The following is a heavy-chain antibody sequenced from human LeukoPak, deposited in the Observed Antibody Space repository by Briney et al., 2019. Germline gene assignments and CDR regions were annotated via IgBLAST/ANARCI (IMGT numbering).Heavy chain of an antibody. CDR2: ISYDGSNR. J-gene: IGHJ4*02. CDR3: ARDEVHTAMVWVGY. Sequence: GGSLRLSCAASGFTFSSYAIHWVRQVPGKGLEWVAVISYDGSNRYYADSVKGRFTISRDNAKNSLYLQMNSLRAEDTAVYYCARDEVHTAMVWVGYWGQGTLVTVSS. V-gene: IGHV3-30*04. CDR1: GFTFSSYA. D-gene: IGHD5-18*01.